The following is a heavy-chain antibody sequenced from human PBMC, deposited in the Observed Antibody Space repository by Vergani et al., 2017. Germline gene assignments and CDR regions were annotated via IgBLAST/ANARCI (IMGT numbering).Heavy chain of an antibody. CDR2: IYYSGST. Sequence: QVQLQESGPGLVKPSETLSLTCTVSGGSISSYYWSWIRQPPGKGLEWIGYIYYSGSTNYNPSLKSRVTISVDTSKNQFSLKLSSVTAADTAVYYCARRELDNWFDPWGQGTLVTVSS. CDR1: GGSISSYY. J-gene: IGHJ5*02. V-gene: IGHV4-59*01. D-gene: IGHD1-26*01. CDR3: ARRELDNWFDP.